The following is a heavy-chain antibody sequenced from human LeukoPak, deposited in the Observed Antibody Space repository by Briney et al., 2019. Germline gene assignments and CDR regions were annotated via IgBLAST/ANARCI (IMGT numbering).Heavy chain of an antibody. Sequence: GGSLRLSCAAAGFTLSIYAMSWVRQAPGKGLEWVSALSGSGGSTYYADSVKGRFTISRDNSKNTLYLQMNSLRAEDTAVYYCATKSGRFLEWFPSYYFDYWGQGTLVTVSS. CDR3: ATKSGRFLEWFPSYYFDY. V-gene: IGHV3-23*01. J-gene: IGHJ4*02. CDR2: LSGSGGST. D-gene: IGHD3-3*01. CDR1: GFTLSIYA.